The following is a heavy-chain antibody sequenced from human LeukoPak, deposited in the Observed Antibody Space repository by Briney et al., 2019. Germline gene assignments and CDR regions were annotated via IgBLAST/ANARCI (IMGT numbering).Heavy chain of an antibody. CDR1: GGSITNYY. V-gene: IGHV4-4*07. CDR2: IYTAGTT. CDR3: ERGICSGGTCYSPGAFDC. J-gene: IGHJ3*01. Sequence: SETLSLTCTVSGGSITNYYWSWIRQPAGKGLEWIGPIYTAGTTNYSPSLKSRVTMFVATSKNQFSLNLISVTAVDTAVYYCERGICSGGTCYSPGAFDCWGQGTMVTVSS. D-gene: IGHD2-15*01.